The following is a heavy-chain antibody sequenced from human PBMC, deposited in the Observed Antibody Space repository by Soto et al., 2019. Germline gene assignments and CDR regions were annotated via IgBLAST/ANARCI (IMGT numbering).Heavy chain of an antibody. D-gene: IGHD3-22*01. CDR1: GYTFTSYG. CDR2: ISAYNGNT. CDR3: ARDKLAYYYDSSGYCYFDY. Sequence: GASVKVSCKASGYTFTSYGISWVRQAPGQGLEWMGWISAYNGNTNYAQKLQGRVTMTTDTSTSTAYMELRSLRSDDTAVYYCARDKLAYYYDSSGYCYFDYWGQGTLVTVSS. V-gene: IGHV1-18*04. J-gene: IGHJ4*02.